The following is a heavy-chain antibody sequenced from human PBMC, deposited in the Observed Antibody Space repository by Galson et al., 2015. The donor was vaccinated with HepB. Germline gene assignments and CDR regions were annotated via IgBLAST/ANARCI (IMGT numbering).Heavy chain of an antibody. CDR3: AKDAGYCTGGSCLYFDY. Sequence: SLRLSCAASGFTFRNYGIHWVRQAPGKRLEWVAVISYDGNNEYYADSVKGRFTISRDNSKNTLYLQMNSLRAEDTAVYYCAKDAGYCTGGSCLYFDYWGQGTLVTVSS. D-gene: IGHD2-15*01. V-gene: IGHV3-30*18. CDR2: ISYDGNNE. J-gene: IGHJ4*02. CDR1: GFTFRNYG.